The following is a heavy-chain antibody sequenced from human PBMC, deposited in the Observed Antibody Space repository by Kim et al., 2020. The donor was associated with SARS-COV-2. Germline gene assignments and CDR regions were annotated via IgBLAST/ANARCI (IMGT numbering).Heavy chain of an antibody. D-gene: IGHD4-17*01. Sequence: SETLSLTCTVSGGSISSYYWSWIRQPPGKGLEWIGYIYYSGSTNYNPSLKSRVTISVDTSKNQFSLKLSSVTAADTAVYYCARPLYDYGDYLVFYDSFD. CDR1: GGSISSYY. J-gene: IGHJ3*01. CDR2: IYYSGST. V-gene: IGHV4-59*08. CDR3: ARPLYDYGDYLVFYDSFD.